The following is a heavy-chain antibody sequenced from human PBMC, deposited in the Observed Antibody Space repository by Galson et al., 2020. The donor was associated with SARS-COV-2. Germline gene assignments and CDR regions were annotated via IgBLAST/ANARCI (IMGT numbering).Heavy chain of an antibody. Sequence: GGSLRLSCAASGFTFSSYEMNWVRQAPGKGLEWVSYISRSGSTIYYADSVKGRFTISRDNSKNTLYLQMNSLRAEDTAVYYCARGPPISSGRDYYGMDVWGQGTTVTVSS. CDR3: ARGPPISSGRDYYGMDV. V-gene: IGHV3-48*03. CDR1: GFTFSSYE. CDR2: ISRSGSTI. J-gene: IGHJ6*02. D-gene: IGHD6-19*01.